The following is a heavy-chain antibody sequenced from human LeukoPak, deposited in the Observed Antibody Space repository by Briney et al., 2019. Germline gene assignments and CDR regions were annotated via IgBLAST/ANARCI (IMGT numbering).Heavy chain of an antibody. J-gene: IGHJ4*02. V-gene: IGHV3-48*03. CDR3: AKGGRGTYYSDS. Sequence: PGGSLRLSCAASGFTFSTYEMNWVRQAPGKGLEWVLYISTTGKTTFYADSVQGRFTISRDNAKNSLYLQMNNLRAEDTAVYYCAKGGRGTYYSDSWGQGTLVTVSS. CDR1: GFTFSTYE. CDR2: ISTTGKTT. D-gene: IGHD3-10*01.